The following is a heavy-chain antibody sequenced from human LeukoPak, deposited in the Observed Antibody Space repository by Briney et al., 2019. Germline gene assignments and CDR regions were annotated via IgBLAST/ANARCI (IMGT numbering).Heavy chain of an antibody. CDR1: GFTFSSYG. J-gene: IGHJ4*02. V-gene: IGHV3-30*18. CDR2: ISYDGSNK. Sequence: GGSLRLSCAASGFTFSSYGMHWVRQAPGKGLEWVAVISYDGSNKYYADSVKARFTISRDNSKNTLYLQMNSLRAEDTAVYYCAKDQATDIVVVPAALYYFDYWGQGTLVTVSS. CDR3: AKDQATDIVVVPAALYYFDY. D-gene: IGHD2-2*01.